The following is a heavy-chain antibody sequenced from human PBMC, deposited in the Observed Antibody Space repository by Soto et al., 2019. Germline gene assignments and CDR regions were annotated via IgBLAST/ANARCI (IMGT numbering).Heavy chain of an antibody. V-gene: IGHV4-59*01. CDR2: IYSSGST. D-gene: IGHD5-18*01. CDR1: GGSINSYY. J-gene: IGHJ4*02. CDR3: ARDHPHSYGIYYFDY. Sequence: PSETLSLTCTVSGGSINSYYWSWIRQPPGKGLEWIGYIYSSGSTNYNPSLKSRVTISADTSKNQVSLKLTSVTAADTAVYYCARDHPHSYGIYYFDYWGQGTLVTVPQ.